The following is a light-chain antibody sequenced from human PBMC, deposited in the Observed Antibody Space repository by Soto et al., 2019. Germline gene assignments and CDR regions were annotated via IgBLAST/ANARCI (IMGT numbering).Light chain of an antibody. Sequence: IQMTQSPSTLSASVGDRVTITCRASQSISSWLAWYQQKPGQAPKLLIYKASTLQSGVPSRFSGSGSGTEFTLAISSLQPDDSATYYPPQYNDNSTSAQG. J-gene: IGKJ5*01. V-gene: IGKV1-5*03. CDR2: KAS. CDR3: PQYNDNST. CDR1: QSISSW.